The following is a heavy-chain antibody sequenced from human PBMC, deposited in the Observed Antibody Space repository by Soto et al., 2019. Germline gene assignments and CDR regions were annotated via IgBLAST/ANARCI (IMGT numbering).Heavy chain of an antibody. Sequence: ASVKVSCKASGYTFTGYFMHWVRQAPGQRLEWMGWINPNSGDTNYVQKFQGRVTMTRDMSISTVYMDLRRLTSDDTAVYYCARVRTYSDRSGSLDYWGQGTLVTVSS. D-gene: IGHD3-22*01. CDR2: INPNSGDT. J-gene: IGHJ4*02. CDR1: GYTFTGYF. V-gene: IGHV1-2*02. CDR3: ARVRTYSDRSGSLDY.